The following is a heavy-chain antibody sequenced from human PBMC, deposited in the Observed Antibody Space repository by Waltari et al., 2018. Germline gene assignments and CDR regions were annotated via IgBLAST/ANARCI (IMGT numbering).Heavy chain of an antibody. CDR3: TRADGMTDLDY. V-gene: IGHV3-15*01. CDR1: GFSFSNTG. J-gene: IGHJ4*02. CDR2: IKTQSDGGGAT. Sequence: EVQLVESGGGLVNPGGSRGLSCAASGFSFSNTGMDWVRQAPGKGLEWIARIKTQSDGGGATYYAAPVTGRFTVSRDDSKNMLYLQMNSLRTEDTALYYCTRADGMTDLDYWGQGALVTVSS.